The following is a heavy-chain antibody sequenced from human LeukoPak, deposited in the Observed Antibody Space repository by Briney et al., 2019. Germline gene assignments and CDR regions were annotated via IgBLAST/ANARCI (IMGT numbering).Heavy chain of an antibody. CDR3: ARDVEMAH. Sequence: GGSLRLSCAASGFTFSSYGMHWVRQAPGKGLEWVAVISYDGSNKYYADSVKGRFTISRDNSKNTLYLQMNSLRAEDTAVYYCARDVEMAHWGQGTLVTVSS. J-gene: IGHJ4*02. CDR2: ISYDGSNK. CDR1: GFTFSSYG. D-gene: IGHD5-24*01. V-gene: IGHV3-30*03.